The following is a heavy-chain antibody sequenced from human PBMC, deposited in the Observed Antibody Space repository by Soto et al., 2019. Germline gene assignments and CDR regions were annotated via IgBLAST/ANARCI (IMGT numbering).Heavy chain of an antibody. J-gene: IGHJ4*02. Sequence: EVQLLESGGGLVQPGGSLRLSCAASGFTFSNYAMSWVRQAPGKGLEWVSAISGSGGSTYYEDSVKGRFTISRDNSKNTLYLPMNSLSAEDTALYYCARAKESDILTGPLDYWGQGTLVTVSS. V-gene: IGHV3-23*01. CDR3: ARAKESDILTGPLDY. CDR2: ISGSGGST. D-gene: IGHD3-9*01. CDR1: GFTFSNYA.